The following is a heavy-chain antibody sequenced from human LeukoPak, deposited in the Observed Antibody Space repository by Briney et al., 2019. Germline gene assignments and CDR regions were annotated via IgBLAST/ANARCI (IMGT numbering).Heavy chain of an antibody. J-gene: IGHJ6*02. CDR1: GASISSYY. CDR3: ARGRITMVRGGNYYYGMDV. Sequence: SETLSLTCTVSGASISSYYWSWIRQPPGKGLEWIGYIYYSGITNYNPSLKSRVTISIDTSKNQFSLKLSSVTAADTAVYYCARGRITMVRGGNYYYGMDVWGQGTTVTVSS. D-gene: IGHD3-10*01. CDR2: IYYSGIT. V-gene: IGHV4-59*12.